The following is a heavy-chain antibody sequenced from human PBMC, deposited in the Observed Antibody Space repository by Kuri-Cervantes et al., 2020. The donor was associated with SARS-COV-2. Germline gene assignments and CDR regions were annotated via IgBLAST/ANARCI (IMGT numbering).Heavy chain of an antibody. D-gene: IGHD2-2*01. CDR3: ARGLYFVVVPAAMWERGEYYYGMAV. V-gene: IGHV4-34*01. J-gene: IGHJ6*02. CDR2: INHRGRT. Sequence: SESLSLTCAVYSGSFSGYYCSWIRQPPGKGLEWVGEINHRGRTNYNPSLKSRVTLSVDTSKNQFSLKLSSVTAADTAVYYCARGLYFVVVPAAMWERGEYYYGMAVWGQGTTVTVSS. CDR1: SGSFSGYY.